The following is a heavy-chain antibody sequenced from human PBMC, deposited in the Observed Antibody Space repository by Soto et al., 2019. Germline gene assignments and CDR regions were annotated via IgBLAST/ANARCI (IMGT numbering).Heavy chain of an antibody. D-gene: IGHD6-6*01. V-gene: IGHV3-30-3*01. CDR3: ARPPSIAASYYYYGMDV. CDR1: GFTFSSYA. J-gene: IGHJ6*02. Sequence: ESGGGVVQPGRSLRLSCAASGFTFSSYAMHWVRQAPGKGLERVAVISYDGSNKYYADSVKGRFTISRDNSKNTLYLQMNSLRAEDTAVYYCARPPSIAASYYYYGMDVWGQGTTVTVSS. CDR2: ISYDGSNK.